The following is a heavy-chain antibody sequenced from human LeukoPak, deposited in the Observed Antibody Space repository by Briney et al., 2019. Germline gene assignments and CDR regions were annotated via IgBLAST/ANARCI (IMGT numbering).Heavy chain of an antibody. CDR2: IRYDGSNK. V-gene: IGHV3-30*02. Sequence: GGSLRLSCAASGFTFSSYGMHWVRQAPGKGLEWVAFIRYDGSNKYYADSVKGRFTISGDNSKNTLYLQMNSLRAEDTAVYYCAKDLRVVDTAMVNYNYWGQGTLVTVSS. D-gene: IGHD5-18*01. CDR3: AKDLRVVDTAMVNYNY. CDR1: GFTFSSYG. J-gene: IGHJ4*02.